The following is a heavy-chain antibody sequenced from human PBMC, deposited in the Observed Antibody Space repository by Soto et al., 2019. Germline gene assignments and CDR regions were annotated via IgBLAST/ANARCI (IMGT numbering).Heavy chain of an antibody. CDR1: GGTFSSYA. CDR2: IIPIFGTA. Sequence: QVQLVQSGAEVKKPGSSVKVSCKASGGTFSSYAISWVRQAPGQGLEWMGGIIPIFGTANYAQKFQGRVTIPADKSPSTAYMELSSLRSEDTAVYYCARGGIAAAGTGDAFDIWGQGTMVTVSS. V-gene: IGHV1-69*06. CDR3: ARGGIAAAGTGDAFDI. D-gene: IGHD6-13*01. J-gene: IGHJ3*02.